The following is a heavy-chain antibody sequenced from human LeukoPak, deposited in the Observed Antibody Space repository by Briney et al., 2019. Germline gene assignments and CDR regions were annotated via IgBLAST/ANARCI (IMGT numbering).Heavy chain of an antibody. CDR2: INPNNDDT. V-gene: IGHV1-2*02. D-gene: IGHD1-26*01. CDR1: GYTFTDYY. CDR3: AREYSATYRFDY. Sequence: GASVKVSCKASGYTFTDYYIHWVRQAPGQGLEWMGWINPNNDDTNYAQKFQDRVTMTRDTSITTAYMELSRLISDDTAVYYCAREYSATYRFDYWGQGTLVTVSS. J-gene: IGHJ4*02.